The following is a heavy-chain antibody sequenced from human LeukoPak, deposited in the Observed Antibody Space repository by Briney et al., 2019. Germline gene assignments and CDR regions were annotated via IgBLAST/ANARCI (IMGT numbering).Heavy chain of an antibody. CDR2: IYYSGST. J-gene: IGHJ4*02. D-gene: IGHD6-6*01. CDR3: ARRRSSSSGYFDY. Sequence: SQTLSLTCTVSGGSISSGSYYWSWIRQPPGKGLEWIGYIYYSGSTNYNPSLKSRVTMSVDTSKNQFSLKLSSVTAADTAVYYCARRRSSSSGYFDYWGQGTLVTVSS. CDR1: GGSISSGSYY. V-gene: IGHV4-61*01.